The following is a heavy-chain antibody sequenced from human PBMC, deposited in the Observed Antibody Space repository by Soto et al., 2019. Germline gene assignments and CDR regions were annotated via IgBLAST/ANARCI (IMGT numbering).Heavy chain of an antibody. V-gene: IGHV4-4*02. CDR1: GGSISSGNW. D-gene: IGHD3-10*01. CDR2: IYHSGST. J-gene: IGHJ5*02. Sequence: SETLSLTCAVSGGSISSGNWWSWVRQPPGKGLEWIGEIYHSGSTNYNPSLKSRVTISVDKSKNQFSLKLSSVTAADTAVYYCARSYMVRGVANWFDPWGQGTLVTVSS. CDR3: ARSYMVRGVANWFDP.